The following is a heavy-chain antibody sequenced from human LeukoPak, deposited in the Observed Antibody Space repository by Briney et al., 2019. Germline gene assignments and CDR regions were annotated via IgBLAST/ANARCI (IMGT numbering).Heavy chain of an antibody. Sequence: PGGSLRLSCAASGFTFSSYGMHWVRQAPGKGLEWVAFIRYDGSNKYYADSVKGRFTISRDNSKNTLYLKMNSLRAEDTAVYYCARDYGDYGYYYYMDVWGKGTTITISS. J-gene: IGHJ6*03. CDR2: IRYDGSNK. D-gene: IGHD4-17*01. CDR3: ARDYGDYGYYYYMDV. CDR1: GFTFSSYG. V-gene: IGHV3-30*02.